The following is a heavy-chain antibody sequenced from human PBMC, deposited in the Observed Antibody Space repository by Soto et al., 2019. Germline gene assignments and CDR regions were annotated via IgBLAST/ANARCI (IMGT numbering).Heavy chain of an antibody. V-gene: IGHV1-3*01. Sequence: ASVKVSCKASGYTFTSYGIHWVLQAPGQRLEWMGWINAANGDTKYSPKFQGRVTITRDTSASTAYMELSSLRSEDTAVYYCVRRHVSATGIDWFDPWGQGTLVTVSS. CDR1: GYTFTSYG. CDR3: VRRHVSATGIDWFDP. D-gene: IGHD6-13*01. CDR2: INAANGDT. J-gene: IGHJ5*02.